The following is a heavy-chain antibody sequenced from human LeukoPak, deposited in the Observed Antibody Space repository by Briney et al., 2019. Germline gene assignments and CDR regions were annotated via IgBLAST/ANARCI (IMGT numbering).Heavy chain of an antibody. CDR2: INPNSGGT. V-gene: IGHV1-2*02. CDR1: GYTFTGDY. J-gene: IGHJ4*02. CDR3: ARDPGDGYNFDY. D-gene: IGHD5-24*01. Sequence: ASVKVSCKASGYTFTGDYMHWVRQAPGQGLEWMGWINPNSGGTNYAQKFQGRVTMTRDTSISTAYMELSRLRSDDTAVYYCARDPGDGYNFDYWGQGTLVTVSS.